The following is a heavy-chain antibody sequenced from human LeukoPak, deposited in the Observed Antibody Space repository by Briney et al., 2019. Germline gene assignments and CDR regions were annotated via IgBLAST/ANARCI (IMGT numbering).Heavy chain of an antibody. D-gene: IGHD2-2*01. J-gene: IGHJ4*02. Sequence: SETLSHTCTVSGGSISSSSYYWGWIRQPPGKGLEWIGSIYYSGSTYYNPSLKSRVTISVDTSKNQFSLKLSSATAADTAVYYCARRVVPAANTFDYWGQGTLVTVSS. CDR1: GGSISSSSYY. CDR2: IYYSGST. V-gene: IGHV4-39*01. CDR3: ARRVVPAANTFDY.